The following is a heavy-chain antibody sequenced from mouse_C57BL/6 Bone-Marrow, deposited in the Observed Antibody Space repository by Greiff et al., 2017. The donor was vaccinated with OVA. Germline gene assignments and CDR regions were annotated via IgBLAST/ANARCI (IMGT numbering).Heavy chain of an antibody. V-gene: IGHV1-7*01. CDR2: INPSSGYA. D-gene: IGHD1-1*01. J-gene: IGHJ4*01. CDR3: ARRVLRWNAMDD. CDR1: GYTFTSYW. Sequence: VQVVESGAELAKPGASVQLSCKASGYTFTSYWMHWVKQRPGRGLEWIGYINPSSGYATYNQKSKDKATLTADKSASTAYMQLSSLTYEDSAVDYCARRVLRWNAMDDWGQGTSVTVSS.